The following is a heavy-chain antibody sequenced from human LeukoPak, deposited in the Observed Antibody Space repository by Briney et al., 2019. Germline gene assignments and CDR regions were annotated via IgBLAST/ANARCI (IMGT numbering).Heavy chain of an antibody. CDR1: GFTFSSYS. CDR3: ARILPRQYRPPYYYYMDV. J-gene: IGHJ6*03. CDR2: ISSSSSTI. Sequence: GGSLRLSCAAFGFTFSSYSMNWVRQAPGKGLEWVSYISSSSSTIYYADSVKGRFTISRDNAKNSLYLQMNSLRAEDTAVYYCARILPRQYRPPYYYYMDVWGKGTTVTVSS. D-gene: IGHD4-11*01. V-gene: IGHV3-48*01.